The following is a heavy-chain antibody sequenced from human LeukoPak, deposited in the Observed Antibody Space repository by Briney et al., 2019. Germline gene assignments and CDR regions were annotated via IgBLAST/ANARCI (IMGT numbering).Heavy chain of an antibody. Sequence: PGRSLRLSCAASGFTFRSYGMHWVRQAPGKGLEWVAVISYDGGNKYYADSVKGRFTISRDNSKNTLYLQMNSLRAEDTAVYYCAKDTIDYWGQGTLVTVSS. V-gene: IGHV3-30*18. CDR2: ISYDGGNK. CDR1: GFTFRSYG. CDR3: AKDTIDY. J-gene: IGHJ4*02.